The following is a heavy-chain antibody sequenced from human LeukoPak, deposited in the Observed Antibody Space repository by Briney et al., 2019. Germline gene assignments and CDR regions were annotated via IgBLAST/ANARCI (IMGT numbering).Heavy chain of an antibody. CDR1: GFTFSNAW. J-gene: IGHJ4*02. V-gene: IGHV3-15*01. Sequence: PGGSLRLSCAASGFTFSNAWMSWVRQAPGKGLEWVGRIKNKTDGGTTDYAAPVKGRFTISRDDSKNTLYLQMNSLKTEDTAVYYCTTDGVVVVAAFDYWGQGTLVTVSS. CDR2: IKNKTDGGTT. D-gene: IGHD2-15*01. CDR3: TTDGVVVVAAFDY.